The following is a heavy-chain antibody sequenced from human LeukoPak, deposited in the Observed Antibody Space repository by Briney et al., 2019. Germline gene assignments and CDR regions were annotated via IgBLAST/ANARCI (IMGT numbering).Heavy chain of an antibody. CDR3: ARHYYGGTEGVGSLDY. Sequence: SETLSLTCAVSGYSISSGYYWGWIRQPPGKGLEWIGSIYHSGSTYYNPSLKSRVTISVDTSKNQFSLKLSSVTAADTAVYYCARHYYGGTEGVGSLDYWGQGTLATVSS. D-gene: IGHD4-23*01. V-gene: IGHV4-38-2*01. J-gene: IGHJ4*02. CDR1: GYSISSGYY. CDR2: IYHSGST.